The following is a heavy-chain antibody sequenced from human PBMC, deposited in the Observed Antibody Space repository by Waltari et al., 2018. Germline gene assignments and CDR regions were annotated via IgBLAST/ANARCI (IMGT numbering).Heavy chain of an antibody. D-gene: IGHD5-12*01. CDR1: GFTFSNYE. J-gene: IGHJ4*02. Sequence: EVQLVESGGGLVQPGGYLRLSCAASGFTFSNYEMNGVRQAPGKGLDWVSHISSSGNTINYAGSVKGRFTMSRDNAKNSLYLDMNSLRAEDTAVYYCARGSYTGYEVDYWGQGTLVTVSS. V-gene: IGHV3-48*03. CDR3: ARGSYTGYEVDY. CDR2: ISSSGNTI.